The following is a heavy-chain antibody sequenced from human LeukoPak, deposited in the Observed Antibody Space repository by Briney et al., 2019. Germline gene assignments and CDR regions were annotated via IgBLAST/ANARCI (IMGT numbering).Heavy chain of an antibody. Sequence: ASVKVSCKASGYTFTGYYIHWVRQAPGQGLEWMGRINPKSGGTNYAQKFQARVTMTWDTSISTAYMELSSLRSDDTAVYYCARPYCGGDCYSCYDYWGQGTLVTVSS. V-gene: IGHV1-2*06. CDR2: INPKSGGT. D-gene: IGHD2-21*02. CDR1: GYTFTGYY. CDR3: ARPYCGGDCYSCYDY. J-gene: IGHJ4*02.